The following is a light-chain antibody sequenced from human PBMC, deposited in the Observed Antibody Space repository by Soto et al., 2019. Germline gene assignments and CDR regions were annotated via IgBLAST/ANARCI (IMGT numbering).Light chain of an antibody. CDR1: QDISNY. V-gene: IGKV1-33*01. CDR3: QQEDDLPFT. CDR2: DAS. Sequence: DIQMTQSPSSLSASVGDRVTITCQASQDISNYLHWYQHKPGKAPKLLIYDASTLETGVPSRFSGSGSGTDFTFTISSLQPEDIATYYCQQEDDLPFTFGGGTKVEIK. J-gene: IGKJ4*01.